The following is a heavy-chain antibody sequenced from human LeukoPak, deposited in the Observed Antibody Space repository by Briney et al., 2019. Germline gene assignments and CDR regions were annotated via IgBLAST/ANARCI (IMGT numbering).Heavy chain of an antibody. J-gene: IGHJ4*02. CDR3: ARDPLYYHSDTSGYSTFFDY. CDR1: GYTFTSYG. Sequence: ASVKVSCKASGYTFTSYGITWVRQAPGQELEWMGWISAYNGKTKYAQKLQGRVTMTTDTSTSTAYMELRSLRSDDTAVYYCARDPLYYHSDTSGYSTFFDYWGQGTLVTVSS. V-gene: IGHV1-18*01. CDR2: ISAYNGKT. D-gene: IGHD3-22*01.